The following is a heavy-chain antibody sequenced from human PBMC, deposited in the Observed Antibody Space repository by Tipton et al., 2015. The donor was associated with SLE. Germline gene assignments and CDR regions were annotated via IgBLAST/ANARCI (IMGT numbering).Heavy chain of an antibody. CDR2: IYYSGST. J-gene: IGHJ4*02. V-gene: IGHV4-59*08. D-gene: IGHD1-1*01. Sequence: TLSLTCTVSGGSISSYYWSWIRQPPGKGLEWIGSIYYSGSTYYNPSLKSRVTISVDTSKNQFSLKLSSVTAADTAVYHCARAGRAWNLFDYWGQGTLVTVSS. CDR1: GGSISSYY. CDR3: ARAGRAWNLFDY.